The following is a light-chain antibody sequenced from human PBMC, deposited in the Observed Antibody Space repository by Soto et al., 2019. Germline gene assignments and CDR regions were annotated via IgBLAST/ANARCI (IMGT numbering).Light chain of an antibody. CDR2: DAY. V-gene: IGKV3-11*01. J-gene: IGKJ2*01. CDR3: HQRGKWSSP. Sequence: EFVLTQSPDTLSLSPGDTATLSCRANQSVDRYVAWYQHKVGQAPRLLIYDAYTRATGVGGRFTGSGSATDFSLTITSLQPEAFEVYYCHQRGKWSSPFGPGTKVDIK. CDR1: QSVDRY.